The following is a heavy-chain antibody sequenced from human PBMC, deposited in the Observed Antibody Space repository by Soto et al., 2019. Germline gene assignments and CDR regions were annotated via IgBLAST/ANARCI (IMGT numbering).Heavy chain of an antibody. CDR1: GGSFSGFY. V-gene: IGHV4-34*01. CDR2: INHSGST. Sequence: SETLSLTCAVYGGSFSGFYWSWIRQPPGKGLEWIGEINHSGSTNYSPSLKSRVTISVDTSKNQFSLKLSSVTAADTAVYYCARRVHDAFDIWGQGTMVTVSS. J-gene: IGHJ3*02. CDR3: ARRVHDAFDI.